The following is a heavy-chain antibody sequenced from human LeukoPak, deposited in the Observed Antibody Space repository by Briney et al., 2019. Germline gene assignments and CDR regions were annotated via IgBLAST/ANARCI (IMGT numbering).Heavy chain of an antibody. CDR1: GFTFSFYW. J-gene: IGHJ4*02. Sequence: GGSVRLSCAASGFTFSFYWMSWVRQAPGKGLEWVANIKQDGSDKYYVDSVKGRFIISRDNSKNSLYLQMNSLRAEDTAFYFCARHSNKYDYDSSGHYRSFDYWGQGTLVSVPS. D-gene: IGHD3-22*01. CDR2: IKQDGSDK. V-gene: IGHV3-7*01. CDR3: ARHSNKYDYDSSGHYRSFDY.